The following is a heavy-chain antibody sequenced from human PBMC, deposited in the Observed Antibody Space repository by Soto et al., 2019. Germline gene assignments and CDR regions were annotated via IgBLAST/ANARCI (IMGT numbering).Heavy chain of an antibody. Sequence: LRLSCAASGFTFSSYAMHWVRQAPGKGLEWVAVISYDGSNKYYADSVKGRFTISRDNSKNTLYLQMSSLRAEDTAVYYCARGSGYSYGPDYWGQGTLVTVSS. V-gene: IGHV3-30-3*01. CDR2: ISYDGSNK. CDR1: GFTFSSYA. CDR3: ARGSGYSYGPDY. D-gene: IGHD5-18*01. J-gene: IGHJ4*02.